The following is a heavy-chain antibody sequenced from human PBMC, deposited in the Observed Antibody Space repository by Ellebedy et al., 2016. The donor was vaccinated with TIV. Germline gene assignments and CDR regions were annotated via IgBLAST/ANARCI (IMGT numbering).Heavy chain of an antibody. CDR3: ARGGRWLQFSY. V-gene: IGHV4-59*11. Sequence: SETLSLXCTVSGGSISSHYWSWIRQPPGKGLEWIGYIHDTGNSNYNPSLKSRVTMLVDTSKTQFSLKLSSMTTADTGVYYCARGGRWLQFSYWGQGTLVTVSS. CDR1: GGSISSHY. J-gene: IGHJ4*02. D-gene: IGHD5-24*01. CDR2: IHDTGNS.